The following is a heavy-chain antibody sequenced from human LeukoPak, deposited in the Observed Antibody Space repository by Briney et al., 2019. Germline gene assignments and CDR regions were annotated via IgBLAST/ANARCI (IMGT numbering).Heavy chain of an antibody. J-gene: IGHJ4*02. D-gene: IGHD1-26*01. CDR3: ASQSDISGSLDY. V-gene: IGHV1-69*05. CDR2: IIPIFGTA. Sequence: ASVKVSCKASGGTFSSYAISWVRQAPGQGLEWMGGIIPIFGTANYAQKFQGRVTITTDESTSTAYMELSSLRSEDTAVYYCASQSDISGSLDYWGQGTLVTVSS. CDR1: GGTFSSYA.